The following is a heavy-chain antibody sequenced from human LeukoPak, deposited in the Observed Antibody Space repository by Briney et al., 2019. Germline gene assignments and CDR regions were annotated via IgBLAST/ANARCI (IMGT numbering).Heavy chain of an antibody. J-gene: IGHJ4*02. Sequence: GGSLRLSCAASGFTFSNYALSWVRQAPGKGLEWVSLISGSGGQKDYADSVKGRFTISRDNSRNTLNLQMNSLKAEDTAVYYCAKEMRVCSGGSCYNGVVDYWGQGTLVTVSS. CDR3: AKEMRVCSGGSCYNGVVDY. D-gene: IGHD2-15*01. CDR1: GFTFSNYA. V-gene: IGHV3-23*01. CDR2: ISGSGGQK.